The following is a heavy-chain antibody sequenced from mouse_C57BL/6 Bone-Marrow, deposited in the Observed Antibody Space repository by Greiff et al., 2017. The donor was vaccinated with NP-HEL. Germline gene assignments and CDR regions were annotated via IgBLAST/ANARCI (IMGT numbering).Heavy chain of an antibody. Sequence: QVQLQQPGAELVKPGASVKLSCKASGYTFTSYLMHWVQQRPGRGLEWIGRIDPNSGGTKYNEKFKSKATLTVDKPSSTAYMQLNSLTSEDSAVYYGARYYYGSSSFDDWGQGTTLTGSA. V-gene: IGHV1-72*01. D-gene: IGHD1-1*01. CDR3: ARYYYGSSSFDD. J-gene: IGHJ2*01. CDR1: GYTFTSYL. CDR2: IDPNSGGT.